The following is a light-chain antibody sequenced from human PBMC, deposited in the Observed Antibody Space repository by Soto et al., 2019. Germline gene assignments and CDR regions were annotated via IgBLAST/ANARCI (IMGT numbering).Light chain of an antibody. V-gene: IGKV1-5*01. Sequence: DLQMTQSPSTLSASVGCTVTVPCRPSQRMSGWLAWHQQKPGKAPKLLIYDVSALKRGVPPRFSGSGSGTEFTLTIGSLQTDDFATYYCKQYDSCSVTFGQGTKVDIK. CDR1: QRMSGW. CDR2: DVS. CDR3: KQYDSCSVT. J-gene: IGKJ1*01.